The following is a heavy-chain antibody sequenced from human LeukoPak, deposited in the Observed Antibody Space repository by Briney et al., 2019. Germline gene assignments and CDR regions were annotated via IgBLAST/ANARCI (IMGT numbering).Heavy chain of an antibody. CDR3: ARDPSGGWYYFDY. CDR2: INPNSGGT. J-gene: IGHJ4*02. Sequence: ASVKASCKASGYTFTGYYMHWVRQAPGQGLEWMGWINPNSGGTNYAQKFQGRVTMTRDTSISTAYMELSRLRSDDTAVYYCARDPSGGWYYFDYWGQGTLVTVSS. D-gene: IGHD6-19*01. V-gene: IGHV1-2*02. CDR1: GYTFTGYY.